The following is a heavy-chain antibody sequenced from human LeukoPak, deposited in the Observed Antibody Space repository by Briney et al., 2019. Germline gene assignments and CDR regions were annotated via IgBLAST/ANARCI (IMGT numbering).Heavy chain of an antibody. CDR2: ISYDGSNK. Sequence: GGSLRLSCAASGFTFSSHAMHWVRQAPGKGLEWVAVISYDGSNKYYADSVKGRFTISRDNSKNTLYLQMNSLRAEDTAVYYCARDPRLPMGYGMDVWGQGTTVTVSS. V-gene: IGHV3-30*04. CDR1: GFTFSSHA. D-gene: IGHD1-26*01. J-gene: IGHJ6*02. CDR3: ARDPRLPMGYGMDV.